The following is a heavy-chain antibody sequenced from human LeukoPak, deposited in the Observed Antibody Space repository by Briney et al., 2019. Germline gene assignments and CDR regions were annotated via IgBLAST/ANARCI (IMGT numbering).Heavy chain of an antibody. D-gene: IGHD6-6*01. CDR2: IHHSGST. CDR1: GGSFSGYY. Sequence: SETLSLTCAVYGGSFSGYYWSWIRQPPGKGLEWIGEIHHSGSTNYNPSLRSRVTISGDTSKNQVSLGLSSVTAADTAVYYCARVGAARHFDYWGQGTLVTVSS. CDR3: ARVGAARHFDY. J-gene: IGHJ4*02. V-gene: IGHV4-34*01.